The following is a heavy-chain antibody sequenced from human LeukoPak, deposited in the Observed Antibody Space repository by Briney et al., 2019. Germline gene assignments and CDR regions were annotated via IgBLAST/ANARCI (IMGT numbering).Heavy chain of an antibody. V-gene: IGHV4-59*12. CDR2: IYHSGST. CDR1: GGSISSYY. J-gene: IGHJ6*02. CDR3: ARGRCMDV. Sequence: PSETLSLTCTVSGGSISSYYWSWIRQPPGKGLEWIGEIYHSGSTNYNPSLKSRVTISVDKSKNQFSLKLSSVTAADTAVYYCARGRCMDVWGQGTTVTVSS.